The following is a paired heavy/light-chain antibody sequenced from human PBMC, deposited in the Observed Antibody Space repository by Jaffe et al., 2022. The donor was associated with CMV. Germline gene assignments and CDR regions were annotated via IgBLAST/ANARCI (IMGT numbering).Heavy chain of an antibody. D-gene: IGHD1-26*01. Sequence: QVQLVQSGAEVKKPGASVRISCRASGLTFHGHAMHWVRQAPGQRLEWLGWINTDNKDTKFSQKFQDRVTITSDTSATTGYMELSSLRFEDTAVYYCARGPVVGGTTHPFDFWGPGSPVTVSA. CDR3: ARGPVVGGTTHPFDF. J-gene: IGHJ4*02. CDR2: INTDNKDT. V-gene: IGHV1-3*04. CDR1: GLTFHGHA.
Light chain of an antibody. CDR1: DIGSKS. CDR3: QVWDSRNDHPV. V-gene: IGLV3-21*04. CDR2: YDT. J-gene: IGLJ3*02. Sequence: SYVLTLPPSVSVAPGKTATITCGGNDIGSKSVHWYQQKPGQAPVMVIFYDTDRPAGIPERFSGSNSGNTATLTISRVEAGDEADYYCQVWDSRNDHPVFGEGTKLTVL.